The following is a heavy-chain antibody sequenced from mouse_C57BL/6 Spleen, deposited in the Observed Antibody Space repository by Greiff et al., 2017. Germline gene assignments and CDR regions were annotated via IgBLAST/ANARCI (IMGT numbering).Heavy chain of an antibody. CDR3: ERGGNHWYFEV. J-gene: IGHJ1*03. CDR2: IYPGSGST. CDR1: GYTFTSYW. D-gene: IGHD2-1*01. Sequence: QVQLQQPGAELVKPGASVKMSCKASGYTFTSYWITWVKQGPGQGLEWIGDIYPGSGSTNYNEKFKGKAPLTVDTSPSTAYMQLSSLTSDDSAVYYCERGGNHWYFEVWGKGTTVTVSS. V-gene: IGHV1-55*01.